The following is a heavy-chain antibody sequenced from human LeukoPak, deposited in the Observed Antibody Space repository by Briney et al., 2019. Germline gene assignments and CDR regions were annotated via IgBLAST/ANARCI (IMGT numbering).Heavy chain of an antibody. Sequence: SETLSFTCAVYGGSFSGYYWSWLRQPPGKGLEWIGEINHSGSTNYNPSLKSRVTISVDTPKNQFSLKLSSVTAADTAVYYCASDFWSGYYTGRSTNYWGQGTLVTVSS. CDR2: INHSGST. D-gene: IGHD3-3*01. CDR1: GGSFSGYY. CDR3: ASDFWSGYYTGRSTNY. V-gene: IGHV4-34*01. J-gene: IGHJ4*02.